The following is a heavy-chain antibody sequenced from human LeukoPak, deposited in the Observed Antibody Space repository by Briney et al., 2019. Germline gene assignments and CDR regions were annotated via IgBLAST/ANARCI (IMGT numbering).Heavy chain of an antibody. CDR2: ISSSSSYI. CDR3: ARELLWFGEPRNWFDP. CDR1: GFTFSSYA. J-gene: IGHJ5*02. Sequence: GGSLRLSCAASGFTFSSYAMNWVRQAPGKGLEWVSSISSSSSYIYYADSVKGRFTISRDNAKNSLYLQMNSLRAEDTAVYYCARELLWFGEPRNWFDPWGQGTLVTVSS. V-gene: IGHV3-21*01. D-gene: IGHD3-10*01.